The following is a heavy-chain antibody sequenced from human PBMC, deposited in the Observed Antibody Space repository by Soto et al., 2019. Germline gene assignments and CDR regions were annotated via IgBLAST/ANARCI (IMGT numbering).Heavy chain of an antibody. J-gene: IGHJ4*02. CDR3: ARESLGAKGADH. CDR2: IIPIIGVT. V-gene: IGHV1-69*17. D-gene: IGHD3-16*01. Sequence: QVQLVQSGAEVKRPGSSVKVSCESSGDTFNSYVISWVRQAPGQGLEWMGGIIPIIGVTHYAQKFQGRVTISALSSTGTAYLELTNLGFEGTALYYCARESLGAKGADHWGQGTVVAVSS. CDR1: GDTFNSYV.